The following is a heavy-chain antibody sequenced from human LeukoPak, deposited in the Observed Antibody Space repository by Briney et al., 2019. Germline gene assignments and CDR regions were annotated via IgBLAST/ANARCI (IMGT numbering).Heavy chain of an antibody. CDR2: IYYSGST. CDR1: GGSISSGDYY. CDR3: ARGGSNSYFQH. J-gene: IGHJ1*01. Sequence: SETLSLTCTVSGGSISSGDYYWSWIRQHPGKGLEWIGYIYYSGSTYYNPSLKSRVFIAVDTFENQFSLKLRSVTAADTAVYYCARGGSNSYFQHWGQGTLVTVSS. V-gene: IGHV4-31*03. D-gene: IGHD1-26*01.